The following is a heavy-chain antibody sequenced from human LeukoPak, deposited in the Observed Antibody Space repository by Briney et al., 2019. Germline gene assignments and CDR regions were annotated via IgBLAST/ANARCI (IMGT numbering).Heavy chain of an antibody. V-gene: IGHV4-59*01. D-gene: IGHD5-18*01. CDR3: ARGYSYYFDY. Sequence: SETLSLTCTVSGGSINSYYWSWIRQPPGKGLEWIGYIYSSGSTNYNPSLKSRVTISVDPSKNQFSLKLSSVTAADTAVYYCARGYSYYFDYWGQGTLVTVSS. CDR1: GGSINSYY. J-gene: IGHJ4*02. CDR2: IYSSGST.